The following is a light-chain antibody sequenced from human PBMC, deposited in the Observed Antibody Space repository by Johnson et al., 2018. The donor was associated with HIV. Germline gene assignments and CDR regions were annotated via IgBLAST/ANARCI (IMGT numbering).Light chain of an antibody. CDR1: THNIGNNY. Sequence: QSVLTQPPSVSAAPGQKVTISCSGSTHNIGNNYVSWYQQLPGTAPKLLIYDNNKRPSGIPDRFSGSKSGTSATLGITGLQPGDEADYYCGTWDSSLSTGGNVFGTGTKVTVL. V-gene: IGLV1-51*01. CDR3: GTWDSSLSTGGNV. CDR2: DNN. J-gene: IGLJ1*01.